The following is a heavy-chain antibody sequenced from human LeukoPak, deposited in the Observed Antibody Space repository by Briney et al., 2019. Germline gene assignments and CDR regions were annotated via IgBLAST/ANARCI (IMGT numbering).Heavy chain of an antibody. V-gene: IGHV4-34*01. CDR2: INHSGST. CDR3: ARARLSYYGSGKDWFDP. Sequence: SETLSLTCAVYGGSFSCYYWSWIRQPPGKGLEWIGEINHSGSTNYNPSLKSRVTISVDTSKNQFSLKLSSVTAADAAVYYCARARLSYYGSGKDWFDPWGQGTLVTVSS. J-gene: IGHJ5*02. D-gene: IGHD3-10*01. CDR1: GGSFSCYY.